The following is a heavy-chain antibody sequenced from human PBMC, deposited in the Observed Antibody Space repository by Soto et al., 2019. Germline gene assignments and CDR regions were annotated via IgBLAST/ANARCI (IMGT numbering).Heavy chain of an antibody. D-gene: IGHD6-13*01. CDR3: ARDSGAKLSSS. CDR2: IVPIYRTA. V-gene: IGHV1-69*13. CDR1: GGTFSSYR. Sequence: SVKVSCKASGGTFSSYRINWVRQAPGQGLEWVRGIVPIYRTADYAQKFQGRVTITADESARTAYLEVRSLKSQDTAVYYCARDSGAKLSSSWGQGTLVTVSS. J-gene: IGHJ4*02.